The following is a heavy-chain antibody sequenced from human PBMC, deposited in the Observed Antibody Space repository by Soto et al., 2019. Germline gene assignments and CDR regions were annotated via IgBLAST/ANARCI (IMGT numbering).Heavy chain of an antibody. CDR1: GGTFGNYA. CDR3: ARVSIPGIYGEDV. V-gene: IGHV1-69*06. CDR2: IIPIFDTA. D-gene: IGHD2-2*01. Sequence: QQQLVQSGAEVKKPGSSVKVSCQASGGTFGNYALSWVRQAPGHGLEWLGKIIPIFDTANYAQKFRGRITITADRSPRTDIAYMELSSLRSEDKGLYYCARVSIPGIYGEDVWGQGTTVTVSS. J-gene: IGHJ6*02.